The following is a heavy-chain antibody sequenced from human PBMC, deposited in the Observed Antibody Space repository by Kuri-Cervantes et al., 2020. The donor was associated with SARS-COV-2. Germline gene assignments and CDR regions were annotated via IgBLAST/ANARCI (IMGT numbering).Heavy chain of an antibody. D-gene: IGHD3-22*01. Sequence: GGSLRLSCAASGFTFSSYSMNWVRQAPGKGLEWVSSISSSSSYIYYADSLKGRFTISRDNAKNSLYLQMNSLRAEDTAVYYCARDYYDSSGYLGGDAFDIWGQGTMVTVSS. J-gene: IGHJ3*02. CDR1: GFTFSSYS. CDR2: ISSSSSYI. V-gene: IGHV3-21*01. CDR3: ARDYYDSSGYLGGDAFDI.